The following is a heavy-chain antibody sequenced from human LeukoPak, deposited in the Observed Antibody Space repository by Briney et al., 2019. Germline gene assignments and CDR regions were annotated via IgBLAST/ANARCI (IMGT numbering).Heavy chain of an antibody. CDR1: GFTVSSNY. Sequence: GGSLRLSCAASGFTVSSNYMSWVRQAPGKGLEWVSVISSSGVTYSADSVKGRFTISRDNSKNMVCLQMNSLRAEDTAVYYCARGGDSSGSIRSAFDIWGQGTMVTVSS. CDR3: ARGGDSSGSIRSAFDI. D-gene: IGHD3-22*01. J-gene: IGHJ3*02. V-gene: IGHV3-53*01. CDR2: ISSSGVT.